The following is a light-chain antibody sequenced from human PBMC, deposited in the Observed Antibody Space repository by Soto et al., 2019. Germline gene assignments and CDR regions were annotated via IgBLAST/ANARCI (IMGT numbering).Light chain of an antibody. J-gene: IGKJ1*01. CDR1: QGISNW. CDR2: KAS. V-gene: IGKV1-5*03. Sequence: IQLTQSPSSLSASVGDRVTITCRASQGISNWLAWYQQKPGKAPKLLIYKASILESGVPSRFNGSGSGTEFTLTISSLQPADFASYYCQQYNTYWTFGQGTKVDIK. CDR3: QQYNTYWT.